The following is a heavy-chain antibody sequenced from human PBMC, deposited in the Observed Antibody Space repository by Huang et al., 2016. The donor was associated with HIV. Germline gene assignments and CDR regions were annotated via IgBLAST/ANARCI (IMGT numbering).Heavy chain of an antibody. D-gene: IGHD3-10*01. CDR2: IYYSGST. V-gene: IGHV4-39*01. CDR3: ARHERWAMVRGVPQWGFDY. Sequence: QLQLQESGQGLVRPSETLSLTCPASGGFIRSRSYYWGWIRQPPGKWLEWSGTIYYSGSTYYNPPLKGRVTISVDTSKYQFALKRGSVTAADTAVYYCARHERWAMVRGVPQWGFDYWGQGTLVTVSS. J-gene: IGHJ4*02. CDR1: GGFIRSRSYY.